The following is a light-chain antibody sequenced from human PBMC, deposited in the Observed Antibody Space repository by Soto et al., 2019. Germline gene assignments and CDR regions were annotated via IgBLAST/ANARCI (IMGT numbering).Light chain of an antibody. CDR1: QSVSNSY. CDR2: GAS. CDR3: QQYGSSPGT. Sequence: EIVLTQSPGTLSLSPGERATLSCRASQSVSNSYLAWYQQKPGQAPRLLIYGASSRATGIPDRFSGSGSGTDVTLTISRLEPEDVAVYDGQQYGSSPGTFGQGTKVEIK. J-gene: IGKJ1*01. V-gene: IGKV3-20*01.